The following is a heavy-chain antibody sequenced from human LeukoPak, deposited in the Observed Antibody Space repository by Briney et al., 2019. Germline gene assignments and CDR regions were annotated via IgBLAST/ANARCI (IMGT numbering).Heavy chain of an antibody. CDR3: ARGPTYYYDSGGFDAEYFLH. CDR1: GGSISSGDYY. V-gene: IGHV4-30-4*01. Sequence: SQTLSLTCTVSGGSISSGDYYWSWIRQPPGKGLEWIGYIYYSGSTYYNPSLKSRVTISVDMSENQFPLKLSSVTAADTAVYYCARGPTYYYDSGGFDAEYFLHWGQGTLVTVSS. CDR2: IYYSGST. D-gene: IGHD3-22*01. J-gene: IGHJ1*01.